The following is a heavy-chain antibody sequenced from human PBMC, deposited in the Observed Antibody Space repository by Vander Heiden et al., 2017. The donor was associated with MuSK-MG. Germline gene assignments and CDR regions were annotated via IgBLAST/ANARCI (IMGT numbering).Heavy chain of an antibody. Sequence: QVQLVESGGGVVQPGGSLRLSCTASGFTFSSYGMHWVRQAPGKGLEWVAFIRFDGSTSYYADSVKGRFTISRDNSKNTLYLQLNSLRAEDTAVYYCANFYSSSGDYWVQGPLVTVSS. CDR1: GFTFSSYG. D-gene: IGHD6-13*01. J-gene: IGHJ4*02. CDR3: ANFYSSSGDY. V-gene: IGHV3-30*02. CDR2: IRFDGSTS.